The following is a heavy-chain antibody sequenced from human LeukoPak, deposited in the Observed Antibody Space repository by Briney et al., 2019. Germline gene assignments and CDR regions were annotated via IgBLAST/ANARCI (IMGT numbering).Heavy chain of an antibody. CDR2: ISGSGGSI. Sequence: GGSLRLSCAASGFTFSSYSMNWVRQAPGKGLEWVSGISGSGGSIYVADSVKGRFTTSRDNSKNTLYLQMNSLRAEDTAVYYCAKPSLYYYDTSGYYRYWYFDLWGRGTLVTVSS. CDR3: AKPSLYYYDTSGYYRYWYFDL. J-gene: IGHJ2*01. V-gene: IGHV3-23*01. D-gene: IGHD3-22*01. CDR1: GFTFSSYS.